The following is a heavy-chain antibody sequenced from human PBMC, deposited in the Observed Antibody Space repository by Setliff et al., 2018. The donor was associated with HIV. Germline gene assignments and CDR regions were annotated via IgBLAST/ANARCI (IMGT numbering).Heavy chain of an antibody. CDR2: IKQDGSEK. V-gene: IGHV3-7*01. J-gene: IGHJ5*02. CDR1: GFTFSDYY. Sequence: QTSETLRLSCAASGFTFSDYYMSWIRQAPGKGLGWVANIKQDGSEKYYVDSVKGRFIISRDNANNTLILQMNSLRVEDTAVYYCVRDDSNGPNSLDPWGQGTLVTVSS. D-gene: IGHD2-8*01. CDR3: VRDDSNGPNSLDP.